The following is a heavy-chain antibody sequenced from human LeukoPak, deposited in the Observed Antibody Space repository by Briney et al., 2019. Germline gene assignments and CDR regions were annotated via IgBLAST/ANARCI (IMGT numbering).Heavy chain of an antibody. CDR1: GGSISINDYF. CDR3: ARLASLSTIAHRGRTWVDP. V-gene: IGHV4-39*07. J-gene: IGHJ5*02. D-gene: IGHD4/OR15-4a*01. Sequence: SETLSLTCAVSGGSISINDYFWAWIRQSPGKGLEWIGSVSYRGDTYYNPSLQSRVTISVDTPKNQFSLKLSSVTAADTAVYYCARLASLSTIAHRGRTWVDPWGQGTLVTVSS. CDR2: VSYRGDT.